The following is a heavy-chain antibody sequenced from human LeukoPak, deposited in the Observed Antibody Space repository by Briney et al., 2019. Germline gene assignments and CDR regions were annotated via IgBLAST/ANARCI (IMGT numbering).Heavy chain of an antibody. D-gene: IGHD6-19*01. Sequence: GGSLRLSCAVSGFPFSFFEINWVRQAPGKGLEWVSNIGSSGRTRYYADSVKGRFSIFRDNAKNSLYLQMNSLRVEDTGVYYCALLAVASDFDYWGQGALVTVSS. CDR1: GFPFSFFE. CDR3: ALLAVASDFDY. V-gene: IGHV3-48*03. J-gene: IGHJ4*02. CDR2: IGSSGRTR.